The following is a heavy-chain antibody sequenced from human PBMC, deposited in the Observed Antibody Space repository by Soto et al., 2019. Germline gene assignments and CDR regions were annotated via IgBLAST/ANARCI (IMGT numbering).Heavy chain of an antibody. V-gene: IGHV6-1*01. Sequence: SQTPSLTCAISGDSVSSNGAAWYWIRQSPSRGLEWLGRTYYRSKWYNDYAVSVKSRIAINPDTSRNQFSLQLNSVTPEDTAVYFCARATFSWFXPWGQGTLVTVSS. D-gene: IGHD3-3*02. CDR1: GDSVSSNGAA. CDR3: ARATFSWFXP. J-gene: IGHJ5*02. CDR2: TYYRSKWYN.